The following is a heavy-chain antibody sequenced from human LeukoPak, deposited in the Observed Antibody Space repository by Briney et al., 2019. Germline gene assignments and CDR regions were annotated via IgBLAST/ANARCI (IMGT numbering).Heavy chain of an antibody. CDR3: ASGSYSDAFDI. CDR1: GGSISSGDYY. D-gene: IGHD1-26*01. J-gene: IGHJ3*02. V-gene: IGHV4-31*03. CDR2: IYYSGST. Sequence: SETLSLTCTVSGGSISSGDYYWSWIRQHPGEGLEWIGYIYYSGSTYYNPSLKSRVTISVDTSKNQFSLKLSSVTAADTAVYYCASGSYSDAFDIWGQGTMVTVSS.